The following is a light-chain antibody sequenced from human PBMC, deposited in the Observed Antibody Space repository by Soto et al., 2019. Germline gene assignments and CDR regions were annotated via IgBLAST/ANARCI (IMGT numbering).Light chain of an antibody. CDR1: QGIRNE. Sequence: AIQMPQSPSSLSASVGDRVTITCRASQGIRNELGWYQQRPGKAPKLLIYAASTLESGVPSRFSARGSGTDFTLTISSLRPEDLATYYCLQDYNYPRTFGQGTKVEIK. V-gene: IGKV1-6*01. CDR3: LQDYNYPRT. CDR2: AAS. J-gene: IGKJ1*01.